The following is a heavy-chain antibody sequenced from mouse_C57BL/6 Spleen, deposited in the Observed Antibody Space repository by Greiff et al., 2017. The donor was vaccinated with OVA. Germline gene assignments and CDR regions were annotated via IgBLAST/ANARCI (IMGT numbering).Heavy chain of an antibody. D-gene: IGHD2-4*01. V-gene: IGHV1-37*01. CDR3: ARAFYDYDLYYAMDY. CDR2: INPYNGDT. CDR1: GYSFTGYF. J-gene: IGHJ4*01. Sequence: EVKLVESGPELVKPGASVKISCKASGYSFTGYFMNWVKQSHGKSLEWIGRINPYNGDTFYNQKFKGKATLTVDKSSSTAHMELLSLTSEDFAVYYCARAFYDYDLYYAMDYWGQGTSVTVSS.